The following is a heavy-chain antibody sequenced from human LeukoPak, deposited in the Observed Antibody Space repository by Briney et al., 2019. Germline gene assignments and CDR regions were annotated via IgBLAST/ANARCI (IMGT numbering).Heavy chain of an antibody. V-gene: IGHV3-48*04. CDR1: GFTFSSYS. CDR3: ARAPGDSSARPFDY. CDR2: ISSSSSTI. D-gene: IGHD6-13*01. J-gene: IGHJ4*02. Sequence: GGSLRLSCAASGFTFSSYSMNWVRQAPGKGLEWVSYISSSSSTIYYADSVKGRFTISRDNAKNSLYLQMNSLRAEDTAVYYCARAPGDSSARPFDYWGQGTLVTVSS.